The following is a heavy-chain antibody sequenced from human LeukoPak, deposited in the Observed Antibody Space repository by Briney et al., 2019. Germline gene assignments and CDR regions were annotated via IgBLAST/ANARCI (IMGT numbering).Heavy chain of an antibody. V-gene: IGHV3-74*01. D-gene: IGHD2-21*01. CDR1: GFTFSSYW. J-gene: IGHJ4*02. Sequence: GGSLRPSCAASGFTFSSYWMHWVRQAPGKGLVWVSRINSDGSSTSYADSVKGRFTISRDNAKNTLYLQMNSLRAEDTAVYYCARVGADWRSDYWGQGTLVTVSS. CDR2: INSDGSST. CDR3: ARVGADWRSDY.